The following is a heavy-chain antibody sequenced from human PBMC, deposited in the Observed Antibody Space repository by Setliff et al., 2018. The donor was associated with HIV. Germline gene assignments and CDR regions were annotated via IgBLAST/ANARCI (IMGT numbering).Heavy chain of an antibody. D-gene: IGHD3-10*01. CDR3: VPELLWFGELSHWFDP. CDR2: IYYSGST. V-gene: IGHV4-39*01. CDR1: GGSISSSSYY. J-gene: IGHJ5*02. Sequence: NPSETLSLTCTVSGGSISSSSYYWGWIRQPPGKGLEWIGSIYYSGSTYYNPSLKSRVTISVDTSKNQFSLKLSSVTAADTAVYYCVPELLWFGELSHWFDPWGQGTLVTVS.